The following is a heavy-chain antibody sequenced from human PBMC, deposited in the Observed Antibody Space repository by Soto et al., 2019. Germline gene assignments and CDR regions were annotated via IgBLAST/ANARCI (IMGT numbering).Heavy chain of an antibody. CDR1: GYSFTSYW. V-gene: IGHV5-51*01. Sequence: PGESLKISCKGSGYSFTSYWIGWVRLMPGKGLEWMGIIYPGDSDTTYSPSFQGQVTISADKSISTAYLQWSSLKASDTAMYYCARQQSGRSGWYLFDYWGQGTLVTVS. J-gene: IGHJ4*02. D-gene: IGHD6-19*01. CDR2: IYPGDSDT. CDR3: ARQQSGRSGWYLFDY.